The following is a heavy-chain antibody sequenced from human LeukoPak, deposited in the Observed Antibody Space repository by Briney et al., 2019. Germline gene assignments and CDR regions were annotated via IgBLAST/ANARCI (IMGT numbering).Heavy chain of an antibody. V-gene: IGHV3-33*01. D-gene: IGHD4-17*01. CDR3: ARDYGTKGLTTVTTPGAFDV. J-gene: IGHJ3*01. CDR2: IWSGSSNK. Sequence: GGSLRLSCAASGFTFNTYGMHWVRQAPGKGLEWVAVIWSGSSNKYHAESVKGRFTISRDNSKNTLYLQMNALRIEHTDVYYCARDYGTKGLTTVTTPGAFDVWGQGPMVPVS. CDR1: GFTFNTYG.